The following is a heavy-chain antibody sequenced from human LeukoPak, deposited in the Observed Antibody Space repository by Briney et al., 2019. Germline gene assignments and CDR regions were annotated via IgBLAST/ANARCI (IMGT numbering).Heavy chain of an antibody. CDR3: AKERRQWLVSKTSDP. Sequence: GGSLRLSCAASGFTFSSSAMSWVRQAPGKGLEWVSGLSGSGASTFYADSVRGRFTISRDNYKNTLYLQMNSLRAEDTAVYYCAKERRQWLVSKTSDPWGQGTLVTVSS. CDR1: GFTFSSSA. CDR2: LSGSGAST. D-gene: IGHD6-19*01. V-gene: IGHV3-23*01. J-gene: IGHJ5*02.